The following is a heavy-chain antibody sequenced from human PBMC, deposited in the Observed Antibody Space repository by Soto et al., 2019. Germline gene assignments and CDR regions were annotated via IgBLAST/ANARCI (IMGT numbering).Heavy chain of an antibody. D-gene: IGHD5-12*01. CDR3: ARDPNPAGYSGYDGY. V-gene: IGHV1-69*01. J-gene: IGHJ4*02. CDR1: GGTFSSYA. CDR2: IIPIFGTA. Sequence: QVQLVQSGAEVKKPGSSVKVSCKASGGTFSSYAISWVRQAPGQGLEWMGGIIPIFGTANYAQKFQGRVTITADESTSTVYMELSSLRSEDTAVYYCARDPNPAGYSGYDGYWGQGTLVTVSS.